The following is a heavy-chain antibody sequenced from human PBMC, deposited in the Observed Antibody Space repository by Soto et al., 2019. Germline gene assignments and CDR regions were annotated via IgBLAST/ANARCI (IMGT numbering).Heavy chain of an antibody. J-gene: IGHJ4*02. CDR1: GFTFSDYC. D-gene: IGHD2-2*01. V-gene: IGHV3-11*01. Sequence: QVQLVESGGGLVKPGGSLRLSCAASGFTFSDYCMSWIRQAPGKGLEWVSYISSSGSTIYYADSVKGRFTISGDNAKNSLNLKMNGLRAEDPAGYYGAGGIGTSFAPFDSWGQGPWSPSPQ. CDR2: ISSSGSTI. CDR3: AGGIGTSFAPFDS.